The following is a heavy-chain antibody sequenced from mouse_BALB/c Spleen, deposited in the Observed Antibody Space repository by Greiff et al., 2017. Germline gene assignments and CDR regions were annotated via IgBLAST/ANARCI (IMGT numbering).Heavy chain of an antibody. D-gene: IGHD2-4*01. CDR2: IWAGGST. J-gene: IGHJ3*01. CDR3: ARIDYEAWFAY. CDR1: GFSLTSYG. Sequence: VKLVESGPGLVAPSQSLSITCTVSGFSLTSYGVHWVRQPPGKGLEWLGVIWAGGSTNYNSALMSRLSISKDNSKSQVFLKMNSLQTDDTAMYYCARIDYEAWFAYWGQGTLVTVSA. V-gene: IGHV2-9*02.